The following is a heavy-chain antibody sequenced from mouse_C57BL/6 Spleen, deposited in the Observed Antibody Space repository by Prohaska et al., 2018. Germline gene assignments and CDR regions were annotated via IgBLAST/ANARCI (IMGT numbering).Heavy chain of an antibody. D-gene: IGHD2-5*01. J-gene: IGHJ3*01. V-gene: IGHV4-1*01. Sequence: EVKLLQSGGGLVQPGGSLKLSCAASGIDFSRYWMRWVRRAPGKGLEWIGEINPDSSTINYAPSLKDKFIISRDNAKNTLYLQMSKVRSEDTALYYCATYYSNYWFAYWGQGTLVTVTA. CDR2: INPDSSTI. CDR3: ATYYSNYWFAY. CDR1: GIDFSRYW.